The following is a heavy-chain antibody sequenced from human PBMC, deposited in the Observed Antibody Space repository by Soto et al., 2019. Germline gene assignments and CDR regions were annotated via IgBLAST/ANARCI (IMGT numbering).Heavy chain of an antibody. J-gene: IGHJ6*02. CDR2: ISGSGGST. Sequence: GGSLRLSCAASGFTFSSYAMSWVRQAPGKGLEWVSAISGSGGSTYYADSVKGRFTISRDNSKNTLYLQMNSLRAEDTAVYYCAKSGIGLIAVAGTGIPGYYYYGMDVWGQGTTVTVSS. CDR1: GFTFSSYA. V-gene: IGHV3-23*01. D-gene: IGHD6-19*01. CDR3: AKSGIGLIAVAGTGIPGYYYYGMDV.